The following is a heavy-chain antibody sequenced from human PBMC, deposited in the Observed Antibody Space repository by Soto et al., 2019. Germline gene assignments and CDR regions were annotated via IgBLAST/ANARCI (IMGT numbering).Heavy chain of an antibody. CDR3: ARPCTGGTCFHLDY. V-gene: IGHV1-3*01. CDR1: GYPFTRFA. J-gene: IGHJ4*02. Sequence: ASVKVSCKASGYPFTRFAMHWVRQAPGQRLEWMGWIHAGNGNTKYSQKFQGRVTFTRDTSAGTGYMEVSSLRSEDTAVYYCARPCTGGTCFHLDYWGQGTQVTVSS. CDR2: IHAGNGNT. D-gene: IGHD2-8*02.